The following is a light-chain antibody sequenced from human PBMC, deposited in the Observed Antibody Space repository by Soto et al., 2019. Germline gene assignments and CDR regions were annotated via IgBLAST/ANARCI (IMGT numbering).Light chain of an antibody. CDR2: DVT. J-gene: IGLJ1*01. CDR1: SSDVGGYNY. V-gene: IGLV2-14*03. Sequence: QSALTQPAFVSXSPGQSITISCTGTSSDVGGYNYVSWYQHHPGKAPKLIIYDVTNRPSGVSNPFSGSKSGNTASLTISGLQPEDEADYYCSSYTTSNTRQIVFGTGTKVTVL. CDR3: SSYTTSNTRQIV.